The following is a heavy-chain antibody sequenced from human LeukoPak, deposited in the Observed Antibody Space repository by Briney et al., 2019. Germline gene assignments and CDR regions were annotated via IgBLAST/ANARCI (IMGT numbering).Heavy chain of an antibody. D-gene: IGHD6-19*01. CDR2: IIPILGIA. J-gene: IGHJ5*02. V-gene: IGHV1-69*04. CDR3: ASVLSGIAVAGSFDP. Sequence: SVKVSCKASGGTFSSYAISWVRQAPGQGLEWMGRIIPILGIANYAQRFQGRVTITADKSTSTAYIELSSLRSEDTAVYYCASVLSGIAVAGSFDPWGQGTLVTVSS. CDR1: GGTFSSYA.